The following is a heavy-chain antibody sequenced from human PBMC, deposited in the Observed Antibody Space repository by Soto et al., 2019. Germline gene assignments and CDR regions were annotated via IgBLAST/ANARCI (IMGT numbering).Heavy chain of an antibody. CDR3: ATSHFDSSGYYPSELNY. CDR1: GGTFNSHT. V-gene: IGHV1-69*13. CDR2: IIPFFGTA. Sequence: SVKVSCKASGGTFNSHTFNWVRQAPGQGLEWMGGIIPFFGTATYVERFQGRVTITADESTSTAYMELKSLRSEDTAVYYCATSHFDSSGYYPSELNYWGRGTLVTVPS. D-gene: IGHD3-22*01. J-gene: IGHJ4*02.